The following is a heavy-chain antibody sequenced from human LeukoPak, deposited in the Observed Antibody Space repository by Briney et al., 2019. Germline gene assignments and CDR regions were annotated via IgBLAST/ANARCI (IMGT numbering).Heavy chain of an antibody. CDR2: ISAYNGNT. J-gene: IGHJ4*02. Sequence: ASVKVSCKASGYNFITYGISWVRQAPGQGLEWMGWISAYNGNTNYAQKFQGRVTMTTDTSSNTASMELRSLRSDDTAVYYCARDRPAGIAAVVPSYCWGQGTLVTVSS. CDR3: ARDRPAGIAAVVPSYC. CDR1: GYNFITYG. D-gene: IGHD6-13*01. V-gene: IGHV1-18*01.